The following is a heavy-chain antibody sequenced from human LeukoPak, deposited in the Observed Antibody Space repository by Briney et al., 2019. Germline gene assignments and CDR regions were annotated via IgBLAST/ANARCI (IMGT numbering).Heavy chain of an antibody. J-gene: IGHJ4*02. D-gene: IGHD1-26*01. V-gene: IGHV3-9*01. Sequence: GGSLRLSCAASGFTFDDYAMHWVRQAPGKGLEWVSGISWNSGSIGYADSVKGRFTISRDNAKNSLYLQMNSLRAEDTALYYCAKDTSALGGSYLHWGQGTLVTVSS. CDR1: GFTFDDYA. CDR3: AKDTSALGGSYLH. CDR2: ISWNSGSI.